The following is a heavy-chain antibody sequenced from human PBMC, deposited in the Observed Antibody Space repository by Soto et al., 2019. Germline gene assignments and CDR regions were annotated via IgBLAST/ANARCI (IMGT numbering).Heavy chain of an antibody. V-gene: IGHV4-34*01. J-gene: IGHJ4*02. CDR3: ARKGTGAPVDY. D-gene: IGHD1-1*01. CDR2: INHSGST. CDR1: GGSFSGYY. Sequence: SETLSLTCAVYGGSFSGYYWSWIRQPPGKGLEWIGEINHSGSTNYNPSLKSRVTISVDTSKNQFSLKLSLRSDDTAVYFCARKGTGAPVDYWGQGTLVTVSS.